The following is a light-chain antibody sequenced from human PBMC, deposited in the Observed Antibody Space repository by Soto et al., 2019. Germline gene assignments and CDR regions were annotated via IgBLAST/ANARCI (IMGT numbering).Light chain of an antibody. Sequence: EIVMTQSPATLSVSPGERVTLSCRASQTVTIHLAWYQQKPGQAPRLLIYGASTRATGIPARFSGSGSGTEFTLTISSLQSEDFAVYYCQQYNNWPLTFGGGTKVDIK. CDR3: QQYNNWPLT. CDR1: QTVTIH. V-gene: IGKV3-15*01. J-gene: IGKJ4*01. CDR2: GAS.